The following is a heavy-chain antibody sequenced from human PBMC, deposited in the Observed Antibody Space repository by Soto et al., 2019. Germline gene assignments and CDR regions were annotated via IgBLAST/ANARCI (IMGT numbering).Heavy chain of an antibody. CDR1: GFGFSTYS. CDR3: ARGGEKISRVPDYYYGMDV. D-gene: IGHD7-27*01. Sequence: RGSLRLSCVASGFGFSTYSLHWVRKAPGKGLEWVAVISYDGMNAYYPDSVKGRFTVSRDNSKNSLYLQMTSLRPEDTAVFYCARGGEKISRVPDYYYGMDVWGQGTTVTVSS. J-gene: IGHJ6*02. CDR2: ISYDGMNA. V-gene: IGHV3-30*04.